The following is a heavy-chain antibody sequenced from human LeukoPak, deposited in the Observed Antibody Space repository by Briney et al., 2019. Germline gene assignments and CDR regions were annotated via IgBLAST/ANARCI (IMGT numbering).Heavy chain of an antibody. CDR1: GYTFTSYG. CDR3: ARDSRLYYYDSSGYYGLFDY. V-gene: IGHV1-18*01. J-gene: IGHJ4*02. Sequence: ASVTVSCEASGYTFTSYGISWVRQAPGQGLEWMGWISAYNGNTNYAQKLQGRVTMTTDTSTSTAYMELRSLRSDDTAVYYCARDSRLYYYDSSGYYGLFDYWGQGTLVTVSS. D-gene: IGHD3-22*01. CDR2: ISAYNGNT.